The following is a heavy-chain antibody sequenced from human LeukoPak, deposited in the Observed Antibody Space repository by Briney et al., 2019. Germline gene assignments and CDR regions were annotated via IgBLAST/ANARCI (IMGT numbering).Heavy chain of an antibody. CDR3: AREGIVGAITD. J-gene: IGHJ4*02. V-gene: IGHV3-23*01. Sequence: PGGSLRLSCAASGFTFSSYAISWVRQAPGKGLEWVSAITRSGGSTYFTDSMKGRFTISRDISKNTVYLQMSSLRAEDTAIYYCAREGIVGAITDWGQGTLVTVSS. CDR2: ITRSGGST. D-gene: IGHD1-26*01. CDR1: GFTFSSYA.